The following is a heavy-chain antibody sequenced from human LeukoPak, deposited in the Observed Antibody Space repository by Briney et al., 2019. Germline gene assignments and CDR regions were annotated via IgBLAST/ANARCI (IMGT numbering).Heavy chain of an antibody. D-gene: IGHD1-26*01. CDR1: GGSISSINYY. Sequence: SETLSLTCTVSGGSISSINYYWGWIRQPPGKGLEWLGSIYYSGSTKYNPSLKSRVTISVDTSKNQFSLKLSSVTAADTAVYYCARQTGATWDYFDYWGQGTLVTVSS. V-gene: IGHV4-39*01. CDR3: ARQTGATWDYFDY. CDR2: IYYSGST. J-gene: IGHJ4*02.